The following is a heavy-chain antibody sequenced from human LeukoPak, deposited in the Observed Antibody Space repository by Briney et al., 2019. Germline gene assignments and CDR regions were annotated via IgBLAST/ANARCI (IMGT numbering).Heavy chain of an antibody. CDR3: AGSIAARPKSYYFDY. J-gene: IGHJ4*02. Sequence: SETPSLTCTVSGGSISGSSYYWGWIRQPPGKGLEWIGEIYHSGSTNYNPSLKSRVTISVDKSKNQFSLKLSSVTAADTAVYYCAGSIAARPKSYYFDYWGQGTLVTVSS. D-gene: IGHD6-6*01. CDR2: IYHSGST. CDR1: GGSISGSSYY. V-gene: IGHV4-39*07.